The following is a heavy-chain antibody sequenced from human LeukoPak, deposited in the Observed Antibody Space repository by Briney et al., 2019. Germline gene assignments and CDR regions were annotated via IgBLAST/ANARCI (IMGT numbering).Heavy chain of an antibody. V-gene: IGHV3-23*01. CDR3: AKDLNYGFDS. J-gene: IGHJ4*02. CDR2: ISGSGDKT. Sequence: GGSLRLSCAASGFAFRTYAMSWVRQAPGKGLEGVSAISGSGDKTFYAESVRGRFTISRDNSKNTLYLQMNSLRAEDTAVYYCAKDLNYGFDSWGQGTLVTVSS. CDR1: GFAFRTYA. D-gene: IGHD3-10*01.